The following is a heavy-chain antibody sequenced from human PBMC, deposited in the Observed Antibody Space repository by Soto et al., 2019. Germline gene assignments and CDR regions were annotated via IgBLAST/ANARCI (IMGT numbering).Heavy chain of an antibody. V-gene: IGHV1-69*06. Sequence: SVKVSCKASGGTFSSYAISWVRQAPGQGLEWMGGIIPIFGTANYAQKFQARVTITADKSTSTAYMELSRLRSEDTAVYYCARRSTIFGVVTKGYFDYWGQGTLVTVSS. D-gene: IGHD3-3*01. CDR2: IIPIFGTA. CDR1: GGTFSSYA. J-gene: IGHJ4*02. CDR3: ARRSTIFGVVTKGYFDY.